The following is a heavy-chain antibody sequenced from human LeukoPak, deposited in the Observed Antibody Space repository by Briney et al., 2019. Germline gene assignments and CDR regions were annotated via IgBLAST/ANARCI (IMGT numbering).Heavy chain of an antibody. V-gene: IGHV5-51*01. CDR2: IYPGDSDT. J-gene: IGHJ5*02. Sequence: GESLKISCKGSGYSFTSYWIGWVGQMAGKGVEWMGIIYPGDSDTRYSPSFQGQVTISADKSISTAYLQWSSLKASDTAMYYCARRDGSSQTLFAPWSQPTLVTVSS. CDR1: GYSFTSYW. CDR3: ARRDGSSQTLFAP. D-gene: IGHD6-6*01.